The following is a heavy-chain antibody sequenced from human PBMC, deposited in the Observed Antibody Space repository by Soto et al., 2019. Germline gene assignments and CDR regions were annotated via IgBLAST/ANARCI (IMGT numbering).Heavy chain of an antibody. D-gene: IGHD2-15*01. J-gene: IGHJ4*02. CDR1: GGSFSGYG. CDR3: ARKPFVRRLVVAATIDY. V-gene: IGHV4-34*01. Sequence: PSETLSLTCAVYGGSFSGYGWSWIRQPPGKGLEWIGEINHSESTNYNQSNKSRDTISVDTSKNQFSLKLSSVTAADTAVYNIARKPFVRRLVVAATIDYWGQGTLVTVSS. CDR2: INHSEST.